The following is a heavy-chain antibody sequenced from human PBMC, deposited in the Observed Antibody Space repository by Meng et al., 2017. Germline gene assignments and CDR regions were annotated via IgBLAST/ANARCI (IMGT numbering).Heavy chain of an antibody. Sequence: LQELGPGMVKPSETLSLTCTVSGGHISRRSYYWGWVRQPPGKGLEWIGSIYYSGSTYYNPSLKSRVTISVDTSKNQFSLKLSSVTAADTAVYYCARRPWFGELAYFDYWGQGTLVTVSS. D-gene: IGHD3-10*01. V-gene: IGHV4-39*07. CDR1: GGHISRRSYY. J-gene: IGHJ4*02. CDR2: IYYSGST. CDR3: ARRPWFGELAYFDY.